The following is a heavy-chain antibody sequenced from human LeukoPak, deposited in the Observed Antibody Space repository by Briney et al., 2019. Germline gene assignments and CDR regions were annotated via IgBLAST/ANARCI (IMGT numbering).Heavy chain of an antibody. V-gene: IGHV4-4*02. CDR1: GGSISSSNW. Sequence: PSGTLYLTCAVSGGSISSSNWWSWVRQPPGKGLEWIGEIYHSGSTNYNPSLKSRVTISVDKSKNQFSLKLSSVTAADTAVYYCARQMRLRYFDRGAFDIWGQGTMVTVSS. CDR2: IYHSGST. CDR3: ARQMRLRYFDRGAFDI. J-gene: IGHJ3*02. D-gene: IGHD3-9*01.